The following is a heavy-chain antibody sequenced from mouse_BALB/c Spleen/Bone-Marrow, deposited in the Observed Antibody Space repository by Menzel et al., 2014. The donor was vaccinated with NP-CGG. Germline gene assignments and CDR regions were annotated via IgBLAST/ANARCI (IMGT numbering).Heavy chain of an antibody. CDR1: GFNIKDTF. Sequence: VQLQQPGAELVKPGASVKLSCTGSGFNIKDTFMHWVKQRPEQGLEWIGRIDPANGNTKYDPKFQGKATITADTSSNTASLHLTSLTSEDTAVYYCTRGEDYWGQGTTLAVSS. CDR2: IDPANGNT. J-gene: IGHJ2*01. CDR3: TRGEDY. V-gene: IGHV14-3*02.